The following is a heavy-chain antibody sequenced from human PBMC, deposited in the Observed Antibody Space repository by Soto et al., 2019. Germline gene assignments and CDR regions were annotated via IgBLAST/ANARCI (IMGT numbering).Heavy chain of an antibody. Sequence: ASVKVACKPSVGTFSGYVISCVRQAPGQGLEWMGGIIHIFGTANDSQKFQARVTITAAESTSTAYMELSSLRSDDTAVYYCARSRDYNIIDYLRQGTLVTVSS. J-gene: IGHJ4*01. D-gene: IGHD4-4*01. CDR1: VGTFSGYV. CDR3: ARSRDYNIIDY. V-gene: IGHV1-69*13. CDR2: IIHIFGTA.